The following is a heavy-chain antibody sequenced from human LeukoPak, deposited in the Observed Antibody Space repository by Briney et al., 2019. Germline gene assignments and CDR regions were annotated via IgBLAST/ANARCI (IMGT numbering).Heavy chain of an antibody. D-gene: IGHD2-2*01. CDR2: IYYSGST. Sequence: SETLSPTCTVSGGSISSSSYYWGWIRQPPGKGLEWIGSIYYSGSTYYNPPLKSRVTTSVDTSKNQFSLKLSSVTAADTAVYYCASYGGIVVVPAATGPLYVWGQGTTVTVSS. CDR3: ASYGGIVVVPAATGPLYV. V-gene: IGHV4-39*01. CDR1: GGSISSSSYY. J-gene: IGHJ6*02.